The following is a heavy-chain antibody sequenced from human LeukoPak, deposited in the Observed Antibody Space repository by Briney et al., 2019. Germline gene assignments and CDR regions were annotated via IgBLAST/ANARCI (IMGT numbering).Heavy chain of an antibody. D-gene: IGHD5-12*01. J-gene: IGHJ4*02. Sequence: SETLSLTCTVSGGSFNNYYWSWIRQPPGKGLEWIAYIYETGHTGYNPSLKTRVTISLDTSKNQFSLKLSSVTAADTAVYYCARHFLRGGFDSWGQGTLVAVSS. V-gene: IGHV4-59*08. CDR3: ARHFLRGGFDS. CDR2: IYETGHT. CDR1: GGSFNNYY.